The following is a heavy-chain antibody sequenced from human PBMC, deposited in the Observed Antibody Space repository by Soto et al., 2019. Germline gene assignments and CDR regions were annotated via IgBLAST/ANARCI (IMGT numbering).Heavy chain of an antibody. CDR2: IYPGDSDS. D-gene: IGHD3-3*01. CDR1: GYTFSNYW. Sequence: VQLVQSGAEVKKPGESLKISCKPSGYTFSNYWIAWVRQMPGKGLEWMGIIYPGDSDSSYSPSFQGRVTISADVSISTAYLQWSSLEASDTAMYYCARQSIGDRRFLQWLPLYSFDYWGQGTLVTVSS. J-gene: IGHJ4*02. CDR3: ARQSIGDRRFLQWLPLYSFDY. V-gene: IGHV5-51*01.